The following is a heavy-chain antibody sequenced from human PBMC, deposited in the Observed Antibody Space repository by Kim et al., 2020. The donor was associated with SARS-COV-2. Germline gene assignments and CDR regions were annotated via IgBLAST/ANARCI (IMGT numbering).Heavy chain of an antibody. J-gene: IGHJ4*02. CDR3: ARDSASSHTSWYVVLGY. D-gene: IGHD6-13*01. Sequence: GGSLRLSCVASGFTFDGYAMHWVRQVPGKAPEWVAVISGNGRGIYYADSVEGRFTVSRDNAKNSLFLQMSSLRTEDTALYFCARDSASSHTSWYVVLGYWGQGSLVTVSS. V-gene: IGHV3-43*02. CDR2: ISGNGRGI. CDR1: GFTFDGYA.